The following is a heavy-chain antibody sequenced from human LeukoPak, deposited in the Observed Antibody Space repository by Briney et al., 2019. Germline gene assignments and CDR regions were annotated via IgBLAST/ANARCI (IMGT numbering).Heavy chain of an antibody. Sequence: PGGSLRLSCAASGFTFSSYAMSWVRQAPGRGLEWVSGITATTGRTYYADSVKGRFTISRDNSKNTLYLQMNSLRAEDTGKFYCAKEATSTWYGGWLDRWGQGTLVTVSS. J-gene: IGHJ5*02. CDR2: ITATTGRT. CDR1: GFTFSSYA. CDR3: AKEATSTWYGGWLDR. V-gene: IGHV3-23*01. D-gene: IGHD6-13*01.